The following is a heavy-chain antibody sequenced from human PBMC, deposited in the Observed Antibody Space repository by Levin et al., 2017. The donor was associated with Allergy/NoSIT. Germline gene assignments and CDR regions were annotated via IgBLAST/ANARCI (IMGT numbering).Heavy chain of an antibody. CDR1: GGSTSSSGNY. CDR3: AGDRYGYGYFDD. Sequence: ASETLSLTCSVSGGSTSSSGNYWGWIRQPPGRGLEYIGNIYYSGSTYYNPSLKSRVTISVDTSKNQFSLKLTSVTAAATAVYDCAGDRYGYGYFDDWGQGTLVTVSS. J-gene: IGHJ4*02. D-gene: IGHD5-18*01. CDR2: IYYSGST. V-gene: IGHV4-39*07.